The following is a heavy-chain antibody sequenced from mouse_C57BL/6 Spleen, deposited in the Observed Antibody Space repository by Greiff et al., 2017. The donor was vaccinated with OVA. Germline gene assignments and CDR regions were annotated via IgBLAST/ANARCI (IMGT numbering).Heavy chain of an antibody. CDR1: GYTFTDHT. CDR3: ARRGIYYYGSSYGYWYFDV. D-gene: IGHD1-1*01. CDR2: IYPRDGST. Sequence: SDAELVKPGASVKISCKVSGYTFTDHTIHWMKQRPEQGLEWIGYIYPRDGSTKYNEKFKGKATLTADKSSSTAYMQLNSLTSEDSAVYFCARRGIYYYGSSYGYWYFDVWGTGTTVTVSS. V-gene: IGHV1-78*01. J-gene: IGHJ1*03.